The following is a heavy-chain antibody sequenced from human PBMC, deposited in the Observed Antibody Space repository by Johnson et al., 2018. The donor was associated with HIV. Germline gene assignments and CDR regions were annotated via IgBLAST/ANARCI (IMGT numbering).Heavy chain of an antibody. J-gene: IGHJ3*02. Sequence: VQLVESGGGVVQPGGSLRLSCAASGFAFSNYAMTWVRQAPGKGLEWVSAISSSGGSTYYADSVKGRFTISRDNSKNTLHLQMISLRAEDTAVYYCANYAGLGAFDIWGQGTMVTVSS. CDR3: ANYAGLGAFDI. V-gene: IGHV3-23*04. CDR1: GFAFSNYA. CDR2: ISSSGGST. D-gene: IGHD4-17*01.